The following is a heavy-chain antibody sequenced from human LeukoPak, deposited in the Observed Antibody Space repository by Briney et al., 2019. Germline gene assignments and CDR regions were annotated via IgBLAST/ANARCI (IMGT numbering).Heavy chain of an antibody. Sequence: QPGGSLRLSCAASGFTFSSHGMHWVRQAPGKGLEWVAVISYDGSNKYYADSVKGRFTISRDNSKNTLYLQMNSLRAEDTAVYYCASDRSPYGDYGDYWGQGTLVTVSS. V-gene: IGHV3-30*03. CDR2: ISYDGSNK. CDR1: GFTFSSHG. D-gene: IGHD4-17*01. CDR3: ASDRSPYGDYGDY. J-gene: IGHJ4*02.